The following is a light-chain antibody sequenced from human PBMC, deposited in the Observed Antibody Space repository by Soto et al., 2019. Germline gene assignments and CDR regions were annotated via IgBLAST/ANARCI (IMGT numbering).Light chain of an antibody. Sequence: EIVLTQSPGTLSLSPGERATLYCRASQSVSSTYLAWYQQKLGQAPRLLIDRASRRATGIPDRFSGSGSGTDFTLTISRLEPEDFAVYYCQQYGSSPPYTFGQGTKLEIK. CDR3: QQYGSSPPYT. V-gene: IGKV3-20*01. CDR2: RAS. J-gene: IGKJ2*01. CDR1: QSVSSTY.